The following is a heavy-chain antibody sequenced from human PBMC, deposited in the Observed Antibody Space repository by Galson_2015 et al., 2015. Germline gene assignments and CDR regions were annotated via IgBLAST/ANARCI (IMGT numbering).Heavy chain of an antibody. Sequence: SLRLSCAASGFTVSSDYMSWVRQAPGKGLEWVSAIYSGGSIFYADSVMGRCTISRDNSKNTLDLQMNSLRVEDSSVYYCARSYRSSLYLDSWGRGTLVTVSS. J-gene: IGHJ4*02. D-gene: IGHD6-13*01. CDR1: GFTVSSDY. CDR2: IYSGGSI. CDR3: ARSYRSSLYLDS. V-gene: IGHV3-53*01.